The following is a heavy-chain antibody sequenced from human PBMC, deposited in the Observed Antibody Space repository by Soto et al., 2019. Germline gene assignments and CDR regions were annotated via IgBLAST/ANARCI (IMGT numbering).Heavy chain of an antibody. D-gene: IGHD4-17*01. V-gene: IGHV4-31*03. J-gene: IGHJ1*01. CDR2: MYYSGST. CDR3: ARGSPDDYRPLAYSQH. CDR1: GGSISTGGYY. Sequence: PSETLSLTCTVSGGSISTGGYYWSWLRQHPGKGLEWIGHMYYSGSTYYNPSLKSRVTISVDTSKNQFSLKLSSVTAADTAFYYCARGSPDDYRPLAYSQHRGQGPLLTLS.